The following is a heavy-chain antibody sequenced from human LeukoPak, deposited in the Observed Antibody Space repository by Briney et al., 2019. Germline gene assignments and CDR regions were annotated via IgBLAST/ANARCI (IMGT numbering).Heavy chain of an antibody. Sequence: GGSLRLSCAASGFIFSSYSMSWVRQAPGKGLEWVSVITGSGGNTYYADSVKGRFTISKDNSKNTVYLQMSSLRVDDTAVYYCAKAASSSSSSYYHGLDVWGQGTTVTVTS. J-gene: IGHJ6*02. CDR2: ITGSGGNT. D-gene: IGHD6-6*01. CDR1: GFIFSSYS. V-gene: IGHV3-23*01. CDR3: AKAASSSSSSYYHGLDV.